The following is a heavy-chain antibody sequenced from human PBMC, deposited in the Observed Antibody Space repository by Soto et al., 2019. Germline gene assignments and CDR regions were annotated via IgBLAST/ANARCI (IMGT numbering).Heavy chain of an antibody. V-gene: IGHV4-59*01. Sequence: QVQLQESGPGLVKPSETLSLTCTVSGVSISGYYWSWIRQPPGKGLEWIGYIYYSGSTKYNPSLTSRATISADTSANQVSLRLSSVTAADTAVYYCARDVPDYGVDVWGQGTTVTVSS. CDR3: ARDVPDYGVDV. J-gene: IGHJ6*02. CDR1: GVSISGYY. CDR2: IYYSGST.